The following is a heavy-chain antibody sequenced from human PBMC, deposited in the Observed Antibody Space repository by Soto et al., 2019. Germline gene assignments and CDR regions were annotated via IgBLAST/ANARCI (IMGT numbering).Heavy chain of an antibody. Sequence: GGSLRLSCAASGFTFSSYAMTWVRQAPGKGLEWVSAISGGGVTYYADSVKGRFTISRDNFKNTLYLQMHSLRAEDTAAYYCAKWHTYNYDSLAYSGFDCWGQGTQVTVSS. V-gene: IGHV3-23*01. J-gene: IGHJ4*02. CDR1: GFTFSSYA. CDR2: ISGGGVT. CDR3: AKWHTYNYDSLAYSGFDC. D-gene: IGHD3-22*01.